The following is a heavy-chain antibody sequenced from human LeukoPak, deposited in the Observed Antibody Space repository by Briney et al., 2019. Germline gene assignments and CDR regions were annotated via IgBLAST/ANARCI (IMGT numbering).Heavy chain of an antibody. CDR2: INPNGNIE. D-gene: IGHD2-15*01. V-gene: IGHV3-7*01. J-gene: IGHJ4*02. Sequence: GGSLRLSCAASVFTFNSDWMSWVRQAPGKWLECVAKINPNGNIEQYVDSVKGRFTISRDNSKKSLYLQMNNLRVEDTAVYYCATEAWYRFEYWGRGTLVTVSP. CDR1: VFTFNSDW. CDR3: ATEAWYRFEY.